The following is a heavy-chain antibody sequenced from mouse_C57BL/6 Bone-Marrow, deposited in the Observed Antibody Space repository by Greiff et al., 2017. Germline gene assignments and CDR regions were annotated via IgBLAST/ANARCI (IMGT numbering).Heavy chain of an antibody. J-gene: IGHJ2*01. CDR1: GFSFNTYA. D-gene: IGHD3-2*02. Sequence: VQLKESGGGLVQPKGSLKLSCAASGFSFNTYAMNWVRQAPGKGLEWVARIRSKSNNYATYYADSVKDRFTISRDDSESMLYLQMNNLKTEDTAMYYCVRHGSSGYDFDYWGQGTTLTVSS. CDR3: VRHGSSGYDFDY. CDR2: IRSKSNNYAT. V-gene: IGHV10-1*01.